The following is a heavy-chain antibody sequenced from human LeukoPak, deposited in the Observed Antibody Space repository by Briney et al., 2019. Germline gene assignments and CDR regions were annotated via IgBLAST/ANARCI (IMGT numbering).Heavy chain of an antibody. Sequence: ASVKVSCKASGYTFTGYYMHWVRQAPGQGLEWMGWINPNSGGTNYAKKFRGRVTMTRDTSISTAYMELSRLRSDDTAVYYCARDQGYCSSTSCLRWFDPWGQGTLVTVSS. CDR2: INPNSGGT. CDR1: GYTFTGYY. V-gene: IGHV1-2*02. CDR3: ARDQGYCSSTSCLRWFDP. J-gene: IGHJ5*02. D-gene: IGHD2-2*01.